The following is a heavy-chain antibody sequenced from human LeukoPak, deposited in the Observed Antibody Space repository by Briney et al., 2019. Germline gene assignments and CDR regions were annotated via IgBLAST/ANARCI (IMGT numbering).Heavy chain of an antibody. D-gene: IGHD3-3*01. CDR1: GGSISNYY. CDR3: ARGKKGGRYDFWSGWPPNHVFDY. V-gene: IGHV4-59*12. J-gene: IGHJ4*02. Sequence: KPSETLSLTCTVSGGSISNYYLSWIRQPPGKGLQWIGYIYYSGSTYYNPSLKSRVTISVDTSKNQFSLKLSSVTAADTAVYYCARGKKGGRYDFWSGWPPNHVFDYWGQGTLVTVSS. CDR2: IYYSGST.